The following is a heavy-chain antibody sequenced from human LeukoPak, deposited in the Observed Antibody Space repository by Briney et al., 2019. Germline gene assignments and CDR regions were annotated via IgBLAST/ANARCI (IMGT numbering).Heavy chain of an antibody. Sequence: PGGSLRLSCAASGFTFRSYAMHWVRQAPGKGLEWVAVISYDGSNKYYADSVKGRFTISRDNSKNTLYLQMNSLRAEDTAVYYCARDGWDRDYWGQGTLVTVSS. CDR2: ISYDGSNK. V-gene: IGHV3-30-3*01. J-gene: IGHJ4*02. CDR3: ARDGWDRDY. CDR1: GFTFRSYA. D-gene: IGHD1-26*01.